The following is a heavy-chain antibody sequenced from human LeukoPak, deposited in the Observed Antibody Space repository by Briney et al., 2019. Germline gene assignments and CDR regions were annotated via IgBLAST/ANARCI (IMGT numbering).Heavy chain of an antibody. CDR3: AKQYSGGWYYFDY. Sequence: PGGSLRLSCAATGFTFSSYAMTWVRQAPGKGLEWVSAIGGSTYYADSVKGRFTISRDHSENTLYLQMNSLRAEDTAVYYCAKQYSGGWYYFDYWGQGTLVTVSS. D-gene: IGHD6-19*01. V-gene: IGHV3-23*01. CDR2: IGGST. J-gene: IGHJ4*02. CDR1: GFTFSSYA.